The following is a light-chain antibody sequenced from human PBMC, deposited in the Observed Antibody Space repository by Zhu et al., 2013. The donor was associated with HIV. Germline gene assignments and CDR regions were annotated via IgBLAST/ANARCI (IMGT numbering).Light chain of an antibody. CDR2: EVT. Sequence: QSALTQPASVSASPGQSITISCTGTSSDLGTYNYVSWYQQHPGKAPKLILYEVTNRPSGVPARFSGSKSGNTASLVITGLQAEDVADYFCQSYDNSLTVVFGGGTKVTVL. CDR1: SSDLGTYNY. J-gene: IGLJ2*01. CDR3: QSYDNSLTVV. V-gene: IGLV2-14*01.